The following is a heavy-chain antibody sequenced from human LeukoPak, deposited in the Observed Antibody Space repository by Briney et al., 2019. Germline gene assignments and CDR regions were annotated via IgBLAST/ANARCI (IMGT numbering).Heavy chain of an antibody. CDR3: ARENSNYVFDY. J-gene: IGHJ4*02. CDR2: AFHSGIT. D-gene: IGHD4-11*01. Sequence: PSETLSLTCSVSGYSISSGYYWGWIRQPPGKGLEWIGSAFHSGITYYKPSLKSRVTILVDTSKNQFSLKLTSVTAADTAVYYCARENSNYVFDYWGQGTLVTVSS. CDR1: GYSISSGYY. V-gene: IGHV4-38-2*02.